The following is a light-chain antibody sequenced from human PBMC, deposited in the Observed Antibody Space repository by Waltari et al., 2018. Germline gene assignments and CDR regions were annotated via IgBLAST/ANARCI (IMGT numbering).Light chain of an antibody. CDR2: DGT. V-gene: IGLV2-14*02. CDR3: GLYTSSSTWV. J-gene: IGLJ3*02. Sequence: WYQQLPGKAPKLRIYDGTKGPSGVSNRFSGSKSGDTASLTISGLQAEDEADYYCGLYTSSSTWVFGGGTKVTVL.